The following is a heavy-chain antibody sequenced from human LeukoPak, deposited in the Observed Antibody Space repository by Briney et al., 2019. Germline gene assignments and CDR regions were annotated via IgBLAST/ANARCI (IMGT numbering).Heavy chain of an antibody. D-gene: IGHD4-11*01. Sequence: GGSLRLSCGASGFTFSSYVMSWVRQAPGKGLEWVSAISASGGSTYYADSVKGRFTISRDNSKNTLYLQMHSLRAEDTDVYYCAKGPRMTTVDYWGQGTLVTVSS. CDR2: ISASGGST. J-gene: IGHJ4*02. CDR3: AKGPRMTTVDY. V-gene: IGHV3-23*01. CDR1: GFTFSSYV.